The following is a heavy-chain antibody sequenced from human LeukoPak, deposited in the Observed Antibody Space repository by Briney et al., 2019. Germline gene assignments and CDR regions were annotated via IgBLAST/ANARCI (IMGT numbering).Heavy chain of an antibody. CDR3: AKDIRYYDSSGDYAFDI. CDR2: IWYDGSNK. V-gene: IGHV3-33*03. CDR1: GFTFSSYG. Sequence: GGSLRLYCAASGFTFSSYGMHWLPPAPGKGLVGVAVIWYDGSNKYYADSVKGRFTISRDNAKNSLYLQMNSLRAEDTALYYCAKDIRYYDSSGDYAFDIWGQGTMVTVSS. J-gene: IGHJ3*02. D-gene: IGHD3-22*01.